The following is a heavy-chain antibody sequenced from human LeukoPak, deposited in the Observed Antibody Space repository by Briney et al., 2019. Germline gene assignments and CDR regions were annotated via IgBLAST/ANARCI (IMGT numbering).Heavy chain of an antibody. J-gene: IGHJ6*04. CDR1: GGSISSYY. CDR2: IYYSGST. D-gene: IGHD5-18*01. V-gene: IGHV4-59*01. CDR3: ARDGYSYGAMDV. Sequence: SETLSLTCAVSGGSISSYYWSWIRQPPGKGLEWIGYIYYSGSTNYNPSLKSRVTISVDTSKNQFSLKLSSVTAADTAVYYCARDGYSYGAMDVWGKGTTVTVSS.